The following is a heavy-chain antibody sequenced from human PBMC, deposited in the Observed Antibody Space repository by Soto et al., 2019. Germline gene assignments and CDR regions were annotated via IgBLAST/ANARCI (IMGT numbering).Heavy chain of an antibody. V-gene: IGHV4-30-2*01. D-gene: IGHD1-26*01. CDR2: IFHSGST. CDR1: GGSISSGGYS. Sequence: QLQLQESGSGLVKPSQTLSLTCAVSGGSISSGGYSWSWLRQPPGKGLEWIGYIFHSGSTYYNPTIKTRVTTSVDGSKIHCPLELSTVTAGDTAVYYSAREGGSGCLDWYLNGWGCARLVSVSS. J-gene: IGHJ2*01. CDR3: AREGGSGCLDWYLNG.